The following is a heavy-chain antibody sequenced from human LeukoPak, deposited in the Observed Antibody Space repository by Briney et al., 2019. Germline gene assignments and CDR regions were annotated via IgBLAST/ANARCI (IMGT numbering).Heavy chain of an antibody. D-gene: IGHD3-22*01. J-gene: IGHJ5*02. Sequence: PGGALRLSCTASGFKFDDYDMSWVRQVPGKGLEWVSGITWNGDKAGYADSVRGRFAISRDNTKKSLYLQMSSLRAEDTALYYFARVPFCSRSTGCYFETWFAPGAREPWSPSPQ. CDR2: ITWNGDKA. V-gene: IGHV3-20*04. CDR1: GFKFDDYD. CDR3: ARVPFCSRSTGCYFETWFAP.